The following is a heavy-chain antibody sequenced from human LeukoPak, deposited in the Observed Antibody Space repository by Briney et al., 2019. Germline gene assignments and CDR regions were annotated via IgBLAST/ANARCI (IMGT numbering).Heavy chain of an antibody. J-gene: IGHJ4*02. D-gene: IGHD6-19*01. Sequence: PGGSLRLSCAASGFTFSSYSMNWVRQAPGKGLEWVSSISSSSSYIYYADSVKGRFTISRDNAKNSLYLQMNSLRAEDTALYYCAKSLTSGWYIPTFDYWGQGTLVTVSS. CDR2: ISSSSSYI. CDR3: AKSLTSGWYIPTFDY. V-gene: IGHV3-21*04. CDR1: GFTFSSYS.